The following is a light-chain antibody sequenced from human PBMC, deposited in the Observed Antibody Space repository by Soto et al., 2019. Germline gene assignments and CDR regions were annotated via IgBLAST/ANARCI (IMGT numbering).Light chain of an antibody. CDR2: AAS. V-gene: IGKV1-39*01. J-gene: IGKJ1*01. CDR3: QQSYSSPWT. Sequence: DIHLTQSPYSLSASVGETVTLTCLASQNIDMYLNWYQQKPGKAPQLLIYAASSLRSGVTSRFSGSGSGTDFTLTISSLQREDFATYVCQQSYSSPWTFGQGTKVDIK. CDR1: QNIDMY.